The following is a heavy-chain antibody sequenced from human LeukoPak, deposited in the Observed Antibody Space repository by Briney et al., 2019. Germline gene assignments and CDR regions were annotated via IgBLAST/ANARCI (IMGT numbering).Heavy chain of an antibody. J-gene: IGHJ4*02. CDR1: GGSISSYY. V-gene: IGHV4-4*09. CDR3: ARSDGSGSYYPPPFDY. D-gene: IGHD3-10*01. CDR2: IYHSGST. Sequence: PSETLSLTCTVSGGSISSYYWSWVRQPPGKGLEWIGYIYHSGSTYYNPSLKSRVTISVDRSKNQFSLKLSSVTAADTAVYYCARSDGSGSYYPPPFDYWGQGTLVTVSS.